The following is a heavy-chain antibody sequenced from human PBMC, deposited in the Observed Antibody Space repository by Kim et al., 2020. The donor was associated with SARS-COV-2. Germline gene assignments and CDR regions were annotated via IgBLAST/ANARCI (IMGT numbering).Heavy chain of an antibody. Sequence: GGSLRLSCAASGFTFSSYWMSWVRQAPGKGLEWVANINQDGGEIYYVDSVKGRFTISRDNAKSSLYLQMNSLRAEDTALYSCARSYGGNPYYYYAMDVWGQGTTVTVSS. D-gene: IGHD4-17*01. CDR2: INQDGGEI. CDR3: ARSYGGNPYYYYAMDV. CDR1: GFTFSSYW. J-gene: IGHJ6*02. V-gene: IGHV3-7*03.